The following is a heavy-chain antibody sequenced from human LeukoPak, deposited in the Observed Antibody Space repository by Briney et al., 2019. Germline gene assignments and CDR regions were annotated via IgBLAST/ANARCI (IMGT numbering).Heavy chain of an antibody. CDR3: VKWGPYCSTHYCPALES. Sequence: GGSLRLSCTASGFMFSDYWMSWVRQAPGKGPEWVANINPAGSQQYSVDSLKGRSTVSRDNAKKSFYLQMNSLRAEDTAVYYCVKWGPYCSTHYCPALESWGQGTLVTVSS. CDR1: GFMFSDYW. J-gene: IGHJ4*02. V-gene: IGHV3-7*01. CDR2: INPAGSQQ. D-gene: IGHD4-4*01.